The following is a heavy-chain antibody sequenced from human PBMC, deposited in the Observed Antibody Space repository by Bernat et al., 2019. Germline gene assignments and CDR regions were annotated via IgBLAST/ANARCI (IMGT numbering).Heavy chain of an antibody. CDR2: IQNDVRTQ. Sequence: QVQLVESGGGVVQPGRSLRLSCAASGFTFSSYGMHWVRQAPGKGLEWVAFIQNDVRTQFYVDSVKGRFAISRDNSKNTVYLQMNSLRAEDTAMYYCAREGSRQQLGGIDPWGQGTLVTVSS. CDR3: AREGSRQQLGGIDP. CDR1: GFTFSSYG. J-gene: IGHJ5*02. V-gene: IGHV3-33*05. D-gene: IGHD6-13*01.